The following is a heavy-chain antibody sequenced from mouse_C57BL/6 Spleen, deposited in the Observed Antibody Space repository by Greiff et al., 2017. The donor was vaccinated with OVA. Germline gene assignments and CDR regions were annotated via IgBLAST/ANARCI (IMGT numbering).Heavy chain of an antibody. D-gene: IGHD4-1*01. V-gene: IGHV1-18*01. J-gene: IGHJ2*01. CDR3: ARGSGRGLFDD. CDR2: INPNNGGT. Sequence: EVQLQQSGPELVKPGASVKIPCKASGYTFTDYNMDWVKQSHGKSLEWIGDINPNNGGTIYNQRFKGKATLTVDKSSSTAYMELRSLTSEDTAVYYCARGSGRGLFDDWGKGTTLTVSS. CDR1: GYTFTDYN.